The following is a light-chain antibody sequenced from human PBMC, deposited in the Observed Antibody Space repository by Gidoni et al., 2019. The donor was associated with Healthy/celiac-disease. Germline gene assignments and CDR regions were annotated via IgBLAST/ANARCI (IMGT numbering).Light chain of an antibody. CDR1: TGGVTSGHY. Sequence: QAVVTQEPSLTVSPGGTVTLTCGSSTGGVTSGHYPYWFQQKPGQAPRTLIYDTSKKHSWTPARFSGSLLGDKAALTLSGAQPEDEAEYFCLLSYTTTSSVFGTGTKVTVL. CDR2: DTS. J-gene: IGLJ1*01. V-gene: IGLV7-46*01. CDR3: LLSYTTTSSV.